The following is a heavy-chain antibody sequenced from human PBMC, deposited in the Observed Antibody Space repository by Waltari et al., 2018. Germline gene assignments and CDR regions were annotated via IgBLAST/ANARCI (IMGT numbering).Heavy chain of an antibody. V-gene: IGHV1-24*01. J-gene: IGHJ3*02. CDR1: GYTLTELY. D-gene: IGHD3-22*01. CDR2: FDPEDGET. CDR3: AVAVITPDAFDI. Sequence: QVQLVQSGAEVKKPGASVKVSCTVSGYTLTELYMHWVRHAPGKGLEWMGGFDPEDGETIYAQKYQGRVTMTENTSTDTAYMELSSLRSEDTAVYYCAVAVITPDAFDIWGQGTMVTVSS.